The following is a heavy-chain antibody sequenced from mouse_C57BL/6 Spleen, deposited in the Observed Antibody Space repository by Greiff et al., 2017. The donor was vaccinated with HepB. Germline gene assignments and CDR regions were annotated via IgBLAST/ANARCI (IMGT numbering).Heavy chain of an antibody. CDR2: ISSGGSYT. D-gene: IGHD4-1*01. Sequence: DVKLVESGGDLVKPGGSLKLSCAASGFTFSSYGMSWVRQTPDKRLEWVATISSGGSYTYYPDSVKGRFTISRDNAKNTLYLQMSSLKSEDTAMYYCARHGNVHWYFDVWGTGTTVTVSS. CDR3: ARHGNVHWYFDV. J-gene: IGHJ1*03. CDR1: GFTFSSYG. V-gene: IGHV5-6*02.